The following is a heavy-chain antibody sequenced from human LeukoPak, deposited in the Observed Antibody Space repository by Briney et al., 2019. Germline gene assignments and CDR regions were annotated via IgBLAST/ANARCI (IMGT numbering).Heavy chain of an antibody. D-gene: IGHD1-1*01. V-gene: IGHV3-23*01. CDR1: EFPFSDYA. CDR2: ISGSSGGT. J-gene: IGHJ4*02. Sequence: TGGSLRLSCAVSEFPFSDYAMTWVRQAPGKGLEWVSSISGSSGGTYYADSVKGRFTISRDNSKNTLYLQMMSLRDEDTAVYYCATHFTTMALGFDYWGQGTPVTVSS. CDR3: ATHFTTMALGFDY.